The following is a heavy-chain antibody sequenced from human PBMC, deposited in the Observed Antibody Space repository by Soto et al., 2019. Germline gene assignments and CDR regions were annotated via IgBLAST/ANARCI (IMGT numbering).Heavy chain of an antibody. Sequence: ASVKVSCKASGYTFTSYGISWVRQAPGQGLEWMGWISAYNGNTNYAQKLQGRVTMTTDTSTSTAYMELRSLRSDDTAVYYCARGGTAETYYYYHGMDVWGQGTTVTVSS. V-gene: IGHV1-18*04. CDR3: ARGGTAETYYYYHGMDV. CDR2: ISAYNGNT. D-gene: IGHD1-1*01. CDR1: GYTFTSYG. J-gene: IGHJ6*02.